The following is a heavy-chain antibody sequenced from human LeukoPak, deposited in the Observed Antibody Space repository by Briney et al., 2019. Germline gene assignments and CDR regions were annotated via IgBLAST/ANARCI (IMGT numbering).Heavy chain of an antibody. CDR3: ASSYSSSSEIDY. CDR2: IYTSGST. J-gene: IGHJ4*02. D-gene: IGHD6-6*01. CDR1: GGSISSGSYY. Sequence: SETLSLTCTVSGGSISSGSYYWSWIRQPAGKGLEWIGRIYTSGSTNYNPSLKSRVIISVDTSKNQFSLKLSSVTAADTAVYYCASSYSSSSEIDYWGQGTLVTVSS. V-gene: IGHV4-61*02.